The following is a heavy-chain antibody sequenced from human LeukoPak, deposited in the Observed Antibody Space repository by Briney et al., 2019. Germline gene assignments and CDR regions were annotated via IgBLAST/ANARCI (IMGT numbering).Heavy chain of an antibody. CDR2: VSGSGGTT. Sequence: PGGSLRLSCAASGFTFSSYAMTWVRPAPGKGLEWVSAVSGSGGTTYHADSVKGRFTISRDNSKNTLFLRMNSLRVEDTAVYYCTKCAGYSCTNDMDVWGRGTTVTVSS. J-gene: IGHJ6*03. CDR3: TKCAGYSCTNDMDV. D-gene: IGHD6-13*01. CDR1: GFTFSSYA. V-gene: IGHV3-23*01.